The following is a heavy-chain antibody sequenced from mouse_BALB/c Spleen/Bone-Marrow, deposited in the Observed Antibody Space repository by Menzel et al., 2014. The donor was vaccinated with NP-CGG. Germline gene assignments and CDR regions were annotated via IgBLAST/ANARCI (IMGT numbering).Heavy chain of an antibody. D-gene: IGHD2-2*01. CDR2: ISSGSSTI. J-gene: IGHJ2*01. Sequence: EVKLMEFGGGLVQPGGSRKLSCAASGFTFSSFGMHWVRQAPEKGLEWVAYISSGSSTIYYADTVKGRFTISRDNPKNTLFLQMTSLRSEDTAMYYCARSSYGYDRQAYFFDYWGQGTTLTVSS. V-gene: IGHV5-17*02. CDR3: ARSSYGYDRQAYFFDY. CDR1: GFTFSSFG.